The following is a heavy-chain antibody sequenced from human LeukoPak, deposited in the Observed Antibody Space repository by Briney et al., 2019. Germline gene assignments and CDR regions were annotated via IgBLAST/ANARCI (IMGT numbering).Heavy chain of an antibody. Sequence: GGALRLSCAASGFTFRSYSMNWVRQAPGKGLEWVSYISSSSSTIYYADSVKGRFTISRDNAKNSLYLQINSLRADDTAIYYCATEYKGYWGQGTLVTVSS. CDR1: GFTFRSYS. CDR2: ISSSSSTI. D-gene: IGHD2-15*01. V-gene: IGHV3-48*01. J-gene: IGHJ4*02. CDR3: ATEYKGY.